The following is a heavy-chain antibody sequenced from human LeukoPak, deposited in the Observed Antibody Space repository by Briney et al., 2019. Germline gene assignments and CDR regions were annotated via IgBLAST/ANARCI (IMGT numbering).Heavy chain of an antibody. D-gene: IGHD3-3*01. Sequence: SQILSLTCTVSGDSISSADYYWTWIRQPPGKGLELVGFIYYSGSTKYNPSLKSRVTISAATSKTQFSLRLSYATAADTAVYYCARIRRPHWYLDLWGRGTLVTVSS. J-gene: IGHJ2*01. CDR3: ARIRRPHWYLDL. V-gene: IGHV4-30-4*08. CDR2: IYYSGST. CDR1: GDSISSADYY.